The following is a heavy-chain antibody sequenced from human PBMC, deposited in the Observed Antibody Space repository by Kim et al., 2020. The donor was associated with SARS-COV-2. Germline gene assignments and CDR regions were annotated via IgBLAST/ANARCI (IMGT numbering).Heavy chain of an antibody. CDR3: TTELGSGIDY. Sequence: GGSLRLSCAASGFTFSNAWMSWVRQAPGKGLEWVGRIKSKTDGGTKDYAAPVKGRFTISSDDSKNTLYLQMNSRKTEDTAVYYCTTELGSGIDYWGQGTLVTVSS. D-gene: IGHD3-10*02. CDR2: IKSKTDGGTK. V-gene: IGHV3-15*01. CDR1: GFTFSNAW. J-gene: IGHJ4*02.